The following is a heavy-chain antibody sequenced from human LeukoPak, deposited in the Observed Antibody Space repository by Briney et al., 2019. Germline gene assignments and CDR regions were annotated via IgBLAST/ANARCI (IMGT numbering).Heavy chain of an antibody. CDR2: ISGSGGST. CDR1: GFTFSSYA. D-gene: IGHD6-19*01. CDR3: AKETYSSGWYPYFDY. Sequence: PGGSLRLSCAASGFTFSSYAMSWVRQAPGKGLEWVSAISGSGGSTYYADSVKGRFTISRDNSKNTLYLQMNSLSAEDTAVYYCAKETYSSGWYPYFDYWGQGTLVTVSS. J-gene: IGHJ4*02. V-gene: IGHV3-23*01.